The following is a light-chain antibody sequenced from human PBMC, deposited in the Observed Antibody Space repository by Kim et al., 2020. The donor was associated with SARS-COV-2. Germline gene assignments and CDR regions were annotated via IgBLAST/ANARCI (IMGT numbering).Light chain of an antibody. CDR3: AAWDDSLNGV. CDR1: SSNIGSNT. Sequence: ELTQPPSASGTPGQRVTISCSGSSSNIGSNTVNWYQQLPGTAPKLLIYSNNQRPSGVPDRFSGSKSGTSASLAISGLQSEDEADYYCAAWDDSLNGVFGGGTQLTVL. V-gene: IGLV1-44*01. J-gene: IGLJ3*02. CDR2: SNN.